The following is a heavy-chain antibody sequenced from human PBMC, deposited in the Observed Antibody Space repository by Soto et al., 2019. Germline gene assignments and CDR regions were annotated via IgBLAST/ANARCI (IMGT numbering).Heavy chain of an antibody. CDR2: IYYSGST. CDR3: ARRYGGNVDY. J-gene: IGHJ4*02. D-gene: IGHD1-26*01. CDR1: GGSISSYY. V-gene: IGHV4-59*01. Sequence: QVQLQESGPGLVKPSETLSLTCTVSGGSISSYYWSWIRQPPGKGLEWIGYIYYSGSTNYNPSLKSRVTIPVDRSKNQSSLKLSSVTAADTAVYYCARRYGGNVDYWGRGTLVTVSS.